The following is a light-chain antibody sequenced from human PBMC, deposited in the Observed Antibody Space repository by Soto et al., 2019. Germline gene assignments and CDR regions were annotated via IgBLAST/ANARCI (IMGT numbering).Light chain of an antibody. CDR3: SSYTSSSTL. J-gene: IGLJ2*01. V-gene: IGLV2-14*01. CDR2: DVS. Sequence: QSALTQPASVSGSPGRSITISCTGTSSDVGGYNYVSWYQQHPGKAPKLMIYDVSNRPSGVSNRFSGSKSGNTASLTISRLQAEDEADYYCSSYTSSSTLFGGGTKLTVL. CDR1: SSDVGGYNY.